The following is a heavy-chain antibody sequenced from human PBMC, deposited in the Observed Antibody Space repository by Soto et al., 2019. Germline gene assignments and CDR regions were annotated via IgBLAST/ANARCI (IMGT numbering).Heavy chain of an antibody. D-gene: IGHD2-15*01. CDR1: GLTFSDYG. CDR3: ARDLRSRYFDL. V-gene: IGHV3-33*01. J-gene: IGHJ2*01. Sequence: QVQLVESGGGVVQPGRSLSLSCTASGLTFSDYGMHWFRQSPGKGLEWVAVIWYDGSKKYYVDSVKGRFTISRDNSKNTLYLQMNSLRVEYTAVYYCARDLRSRYFDLWGRGTLVTVSS. CDR2: IWYDGSKK.